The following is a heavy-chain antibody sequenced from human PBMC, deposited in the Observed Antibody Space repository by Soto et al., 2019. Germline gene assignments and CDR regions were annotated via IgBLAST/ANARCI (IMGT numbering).Heavy chain of an antibody. D-gene: IGHD3-22*01. V-gene: IGHV1-18*01. J-gene: IGHJ2*01. CDR2: ISAYNGNT. CDR1: CYTFTSYG. Sequence: GASVKVSCKASCYTFTSYGISWVRQAPGQGLEWMGWISAYNGNTNYAQKLQGRVTMTTDTSTSTAYMELRSLRSDDTAVYYCARVGYYDSSGYYPNYWYFDLWGRGTLVTVSS. CDR3: ARVGYYDSSGYYPNYWYFDL.